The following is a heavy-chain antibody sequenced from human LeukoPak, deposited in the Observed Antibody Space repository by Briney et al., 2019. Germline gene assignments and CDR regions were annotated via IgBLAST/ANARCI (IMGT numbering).Heavy chain of an antibody. J-gene: IGHJ4*02. CDR2: ITSSGSAM. CDR1: GVTFNEYY. CDR3: AIGRRYYDFDY. V-gene: IGHV3-11*01. D-gene: IGHD3-22*01. Sequence: PGGSLRLSCAVSGVTFNEYYMNWIRQAPGKGLEWISYITSSGSAMYYADSVKGRFTISRDTAKNSLYLHMNSLRAEDTAVYYFAIGRRYYDFDYWGQGTLVTVCS.